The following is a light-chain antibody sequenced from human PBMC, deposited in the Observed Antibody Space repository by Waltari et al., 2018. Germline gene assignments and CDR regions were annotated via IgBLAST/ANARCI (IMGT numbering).Light chain of an antibody. J-gene: IGLJ3*02. CDR2: RNK. CDR3: AAWDDSLSGWV. V-gene: IGLV1-47*01. Sequence: QSALTQPPSASGTPGQWVTISCSGSNSNIVNNYVYWYQHLPGTAPKLLIDRNKQRPSGVPDRFSAATSGASAARAISGLRPEDEAHYYCAAWDDSLSGWVFGGGTKLTVL. CDR1: NSNIVNNY.